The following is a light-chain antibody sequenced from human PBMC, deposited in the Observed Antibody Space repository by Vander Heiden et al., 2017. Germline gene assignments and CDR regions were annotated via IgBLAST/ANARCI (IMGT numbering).Light chain of an antibody. V-gene: IGLV6-57*02. CDR2: EDN. CDR1: SGSIASNY. Sequence: NFMLTQPHSVSESPGKTVTISCTGSSGSIASNYVQWYQQRPGSAPTTVCYEDNQRPSGVPDRFSGSIDSSSNSASLTISGLKTEDEADYYCQSYDSSSLWVFGGGTKLTVL. CDR3: QSYDSSSLWV. J-gene: IGLJ3*02.